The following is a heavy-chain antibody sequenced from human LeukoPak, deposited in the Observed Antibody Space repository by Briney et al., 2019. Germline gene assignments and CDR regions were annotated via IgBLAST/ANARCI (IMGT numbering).Heavy chain of an antibody. D-gene: IGHD5-12*01. V-gene: IGHV4-59*01. CDR2: IYHSGST. J-gene: IGHJ4*02. CDR3: ARGYDSKSTYFDY. Sequence: PSGTLSLTCTVSGGSISSYYWNWIRQTPGKGLEWIGYIYHSGSTKYNPSLKSRVTMAVDTSKNQFSLRLNSVTAADTALYYCARGYDSKSTYFDYWGQGALVTVSS. CDR1: GGSISSYY.